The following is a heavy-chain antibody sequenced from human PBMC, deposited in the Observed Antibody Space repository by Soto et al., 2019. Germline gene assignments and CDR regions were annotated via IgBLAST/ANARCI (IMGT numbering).Heavy chain of an antibody. CDR3: AHRRRYRSIWRSWFDP. Sequence: QITLKESGPTLVKPTQTLTLTCTFSGFSLSTSGVGVGWIRQPPGKALELLALIYCDDDKRYSPSLKSRLTNTNDTSKNQVVLTMTNMDPVDTATYYCAHRRRYRSIWRSWFDPWGQGTLVTVSS. J-gene: IGHJ5*01. V-gene: IGHV2-5*02. D-gene: IGHD6-13*01. CDR2: IYCDDDK. CDR1: GFSLSTSGVG.